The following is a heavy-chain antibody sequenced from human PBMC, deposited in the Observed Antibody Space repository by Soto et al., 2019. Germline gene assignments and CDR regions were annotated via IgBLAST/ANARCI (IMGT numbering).Heavy chain of an antibody. J-gene: IGHJ6*02. V-gene: IGHV4-30-4*01. CDR2: IFSSGTT. CDR1: GDSISSGNKY. Sequence: SETLSLTCTVSGDSISSGNKYWSWIRHPPGKGLEWIGYIFSSGTTYYNPSLKSRLTMSLDTSENQFSLKLNSLTDADTAVYYCARVPSPFDYYYAMDVWGQGPTVTVSS. D-gene: IGHD3-16*01. CDR3: ARVPSPFDYYYAMDV.